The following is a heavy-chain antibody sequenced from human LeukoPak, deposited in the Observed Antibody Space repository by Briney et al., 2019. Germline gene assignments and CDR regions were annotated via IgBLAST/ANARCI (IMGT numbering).Heavy chain of an antibody. D-gene: IGHD3-3*01. CDR3: ARDGRRFLEWFSRD. Sequence: PGGSLRLSCAASGFTFSSYWMSWVRQAPGKGLEWVANIKQDGSEKYYLDSVKGRFTISRDNAKNSLYLQMNSLRAEDTAVYYCARDGRRFLEWFSRDWGQGTLVTVCS. J-gene: IGHJ4*02. CDR2: IKQDGSEK. V-gene: IGHV3-7*01. CDR1: GFTFSSYW.